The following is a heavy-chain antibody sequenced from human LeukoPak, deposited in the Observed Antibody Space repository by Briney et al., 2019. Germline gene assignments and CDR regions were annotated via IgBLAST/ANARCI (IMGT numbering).Heavy chain of an antibody. Sequence: GGSLRLSCAASGFTFSSYAMSWVRQAPGKGLEWVSTLSGSGNSTYYADSVKGRFTISRDNSKNTLYLQMNSLRAEDTAVYYCAKGGYCSSTTSCYWGSFDYWGQGTLVPVSS. J-gene: IGHJ4*02. CDR2: LSGSGNST. D-gene: IGHD2-2*01. CDR3: AKGGYCSSTTSCYWGSFDY. CDR1: GFTFSSYA. V-gene: IGHV3-23*01.